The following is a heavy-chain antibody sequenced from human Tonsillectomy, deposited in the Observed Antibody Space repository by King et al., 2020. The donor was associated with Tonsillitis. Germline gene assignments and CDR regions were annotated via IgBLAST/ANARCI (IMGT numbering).Heavy chain of an antibody. J-gene: IGHJ3*01. CDR1: GYTFTNYW. CDR2: IYPGDSDT. V-gene: IGHV5-51*01. CDR3: ASRPDAFDD. Sequence: VQSGVEVKKPGESLKISCKASGYTFTNYWIGWVRQMPGKGLEWMGIIYPGDSDTRYSPSFQGQVTISADKSVTTAYLQWSSLKASDTAMYYCASRPDAFDDWGQGTMVTVSS.